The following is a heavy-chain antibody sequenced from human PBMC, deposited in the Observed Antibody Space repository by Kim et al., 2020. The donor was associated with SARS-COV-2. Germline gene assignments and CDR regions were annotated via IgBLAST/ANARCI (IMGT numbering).Heavy chain of an antibody. V-gene: IGHV1-18*01. Sequence: ASVKVSCKASGYPFTSYGISWVRQAPGQGLEWMGWISAYNGNTNYAQKLQGRVTMTTDTSTSTAYMELRSLRSDDTAVYYCARDQEFMITFGGGSAFDIWGQGTMVTVSS. CDR3: ARDQEFMITFGGGSAFDI. J-gene: IGHJ3*02. D-gene: IGHD3-16*01. CDR2: ISAYNGNT. CDR1: GYPFTSYG.